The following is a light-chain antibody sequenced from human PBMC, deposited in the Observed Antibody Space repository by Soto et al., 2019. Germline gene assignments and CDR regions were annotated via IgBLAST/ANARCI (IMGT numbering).Light chain of an antibody. J-gene: IGKJ2*01. CDR3: QQSYSTLYT. CDR2: GAS. Sequence: DIQMTQSPSSLSASIGDRVTITCRPSQSISTYLPWYQQKPGEAPKLLISGASSLQSGIPSRFSGNGSGTEFTLSITSLQREDFAIYFCQQSYSTLYTFGQGTKLEIK. CDR1: QSISTY. V-gene: IGKV1-39*01.